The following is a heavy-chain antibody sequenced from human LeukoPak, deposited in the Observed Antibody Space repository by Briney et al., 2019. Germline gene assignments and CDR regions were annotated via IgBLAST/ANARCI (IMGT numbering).Heavy chain of an antibody. CDR1: GGSISSGSYY. CDR2: IYTSGST. CDR3: ARSNYDILTGYSHFDY. D-gene: IGHD3-9*01. J-gene: IGHJ4*02. V-gene: IGHV4-61*02. Sequence: PSETLSLTCTVSGGSISSGSYYWSWIRQPAGKGLEWIGRIYTSGSTNYNPSLKSRVTISVDTSNNQFSLKLSSVTAADTAVYYCARSNYDILTGYSHFDYWGQGTLVTVPS.